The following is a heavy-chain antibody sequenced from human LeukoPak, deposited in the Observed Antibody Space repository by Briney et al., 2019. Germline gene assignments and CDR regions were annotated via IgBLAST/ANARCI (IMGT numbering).Heavy chain of an antibody. CDR3: VRGRGWLDS. V-gene: IGHV3-7*03. CDR1: GFTFSVYW. D-gene: IGHD3-10*01. CDR2: INQDGSEK. Sequence: GGSLRLSSLGSGFTFSVYWMTWVRQAPGKGLEWVANINQDGSEKEYVESVKGRFIISRDNAKNSLCLQMNSLRGEDTAVYYCVRGRGWLDSWGQGTLVTVSS. J-gene: IGHJ5*01.